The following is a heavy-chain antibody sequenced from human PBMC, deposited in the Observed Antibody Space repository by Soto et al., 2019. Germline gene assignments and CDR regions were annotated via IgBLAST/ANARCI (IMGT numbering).Heavy chain of an antibody. CDR3: ARGSGYYNWFDP. CDR1: GFTFSDYY. CDR2: ISSSISYT. Sequence: GGSLRLSCAASGFTFSDYYMSWIRQAPGKGLEWVSYISSSISYTNYADSVKGRFTISRDNAKNSLYLQMNRVRAEDTAVYYCARGSGYYNWFDPWGQGTLVTVSS. D-gene: IGHD3-3*01. J-gene: IGHJ5*02. V-gene: IGHV3-11*06.